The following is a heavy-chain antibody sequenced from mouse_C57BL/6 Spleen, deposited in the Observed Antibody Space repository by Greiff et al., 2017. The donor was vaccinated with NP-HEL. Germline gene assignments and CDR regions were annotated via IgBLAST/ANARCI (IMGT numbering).Heavy chain of an antibody. CDR2: ISYSGST. CDR1: GYSITSGYD. J-gene: IGHJ4*01. CDR3: ARTSNYFYAMDY. Sequence: VQLKQSGPGMVKPSQSLSLTCTVTGYSITSGYDWHWIRHFPGNKLEWMGYISYSGSTNYNPSLKSRISITHDTSKNHFFLKLNSVTTEDTATYYCARTSNYFYAMDYWGQRTSVTVSA. V-gene: IGHV3-1*01. D-gene: IGHD2-5*01.